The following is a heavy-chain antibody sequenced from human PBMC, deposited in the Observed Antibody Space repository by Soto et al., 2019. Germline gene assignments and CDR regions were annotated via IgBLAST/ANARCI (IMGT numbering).Heavy chain of an antibody. D-gene: IGHD3-9*01. CDR1: GCRCRYFC. Sequence: GESLNNFVPPSGCRCRYFCLSWLSLTHRKGLEWMGRIDPSDSYTNYSPSFQGHVTISADKSISTAYLQWSSLKASDTAMYYCARRLYYDILTGYDYFDYWGQGTLVTVSS. CDR3: ARRLYYDILTGYDYFDY. CDR2: IDPSDSYT. J-gene: IGHJ4*02. V-gene: IGHV5-10-1*01.